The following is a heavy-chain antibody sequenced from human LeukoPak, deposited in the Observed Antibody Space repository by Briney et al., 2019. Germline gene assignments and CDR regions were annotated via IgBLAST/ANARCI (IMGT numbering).Heavy chain of an antibody. Sequence: SVKVSCKASGGTFSTYAVNWVRQAPGQRLEWMGGIIPLFGTANYAQKFHGRVTITTDESTSTAYMELSSLRSEDTAIYYCARVFARGGEISGSYYYYWGQGTLVTVSS. D-gene: IGHD1-26*01. CDR1: GGTFSTYA. V-gene: IGHV1-69*05. J-gene: IGHJ4*02. CDR2: IIPLFGTA. CDR3: ARVFARGGEISGSYYYY.